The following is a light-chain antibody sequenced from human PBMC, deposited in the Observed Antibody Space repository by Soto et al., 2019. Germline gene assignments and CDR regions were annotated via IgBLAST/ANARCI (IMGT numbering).Light chain of an antibody. V-gene: IGKV1-39*01. CDR1: QSISSY. J-gene: IGKJ5*01. CDR3: QQSYSTPIT. Sequence: DIQMTQSPSSVSASVGDRFTITFLASQSISSYLNWYQQKPGKAPKLLIYAASSLQSGVPSRFSGSGSGTDFTLTISSLQPEDFATYYCQQSYSTPITFGQGTRLEIK. CDR2: AAS.